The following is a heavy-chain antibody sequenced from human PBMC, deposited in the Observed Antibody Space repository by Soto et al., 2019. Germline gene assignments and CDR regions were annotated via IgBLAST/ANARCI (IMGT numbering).Heavy chain of an antibody. CDR3: AREVAGNRADHDV. D-gene: IGHD6-19*01. CDR2: INFRSSFT. V-gene: IGHV3-21*02. Sequence: EVQLVESGGGLVKPGGSLRLSCAASGFTFSSHSFNWVRQSPGKGLEWVSSINFRSSFTYYADSVKGRFTISRDDAKNSLYLQMNSLRAEDTALYYCAREVAGNRADHDVWGQGTMVTVSS. CDR1: GFTFSSHS. J-gene: IGHJ3*01.